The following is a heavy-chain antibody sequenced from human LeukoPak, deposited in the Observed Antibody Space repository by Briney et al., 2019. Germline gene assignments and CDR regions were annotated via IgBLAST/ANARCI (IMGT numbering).Heavy chain of an antibody. CDR2: IGDSGANT. V-gene: IGHV3-23*01. Sequence: PGGSLRLSCAASGFTFSNYAMIWVRQTPGKGLEWVSAIGDSGANTYYADSVKDRFTISRDNSKNTLYLQMNSLRAEDAAIYSCARQVGPDYWGQGTLVTVSS. D-gene: IGHD1-26*01. CDR1: GFTFSNYA. J-gene: IGHJ4*02. CDR3: ARQVGPDY.